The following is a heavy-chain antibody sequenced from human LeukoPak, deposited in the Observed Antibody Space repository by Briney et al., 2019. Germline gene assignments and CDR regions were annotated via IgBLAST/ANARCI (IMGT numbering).Heavy chain of an antibody. CDR2: INYSGST. V-gene: IGHV4-39*01. CDR3: ARQEGVGLRYYDSSGPPWY. J-gene: IGHJ4*02. Sequence: SETLSLTCTVSGGSISSSTYYWGWIRQPPGKGLEWIGSINYSGSTYYNPSLKSRVTISVDTSKNQFSLKLSSVTAADTAVYYCARQEGVGLRYYDSSGPPWYWGQGTLVTVSS. CDR1: GGSISSSTYY. D-gene: IGHD3-22*01.